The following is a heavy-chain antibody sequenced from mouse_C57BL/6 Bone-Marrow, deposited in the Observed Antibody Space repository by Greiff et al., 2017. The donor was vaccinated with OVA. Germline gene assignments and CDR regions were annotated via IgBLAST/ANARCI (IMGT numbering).Heavy chain of an antibody. Sequence: QVQLQQSGPGLVQPSQSLSITCTVSGFSLTSYGVHWVRQSPGKGLEWLGVIWSGGSTDYNAAFISRLSISKDNSKSQVFFKMNSLQADDTAIYYCAGITTVVATPSYFDVWGTGTTVTVSS. D-gene: IGHD1-1*01. CDR2: IWSGGST. CDR1: GFSLTSYG. J-gene: IGHJ1*03. CDR3: AGITTVVATPSYFDV. V-gene: IGHV2-2*01.